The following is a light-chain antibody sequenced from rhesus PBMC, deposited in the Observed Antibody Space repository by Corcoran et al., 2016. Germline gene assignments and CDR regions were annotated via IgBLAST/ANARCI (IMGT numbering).Light chain of an antibody. CDR2: AES. V-gene: IGKV1-74*01. Sequence: DIQMTQSPSSLSASVGDRVTITCRARENVNNYLHWYQQKPGKAPNLLIYAESTLQRGVPSRFSGSGAGTDYTFTISSLQPEDVATYCCQHSYGTPLTFGGGTKVEIK. J-gene: IGKJ4*01. CDR1: ENVNNY. CDR3: QHSYGTPLT.